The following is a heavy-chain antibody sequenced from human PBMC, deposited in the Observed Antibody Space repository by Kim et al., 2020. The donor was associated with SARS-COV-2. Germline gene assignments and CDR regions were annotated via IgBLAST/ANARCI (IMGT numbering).Heavy chain of an antibody. J-gene: IGHJ4*02. Sequence: SNKYYADSVKGRFTISRDNSKNTLYLQMNSLRAEDTAVYYCARTVGSGWPNWGQGTLVTVSS. D-gene: IGHD6-19*01. CDR2: SNK. V-gene: IGHV3-30*01. CDR3: ARTVGSGWPN.